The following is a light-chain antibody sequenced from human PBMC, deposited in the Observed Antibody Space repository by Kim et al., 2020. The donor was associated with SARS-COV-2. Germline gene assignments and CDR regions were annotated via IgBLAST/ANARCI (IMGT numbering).Light chain of an antibody. J-gene: IGLJ2*01. V-gene: IGLV3-21*03. CDR1: RIGSKC. Sequence: GKMVRMSVGGHRIGSKCVHGDRRKPGQAPVLVIYDDSARPSGIPERFSGSNSGNTATLTISRVEAGDEADYYCQVWDSSSDHRVVFGGGTQLTVL. CDR2: DDS. CDR3: QVWDSSSDHRVV.